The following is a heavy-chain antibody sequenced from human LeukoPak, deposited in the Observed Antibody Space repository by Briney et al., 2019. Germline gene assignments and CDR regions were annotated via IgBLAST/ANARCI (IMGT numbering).Heavy chain of an antibody. V-gene: IGHV3-74*01. J-gene: IGHJ4*02. CDR3: ARVLYSSSWYWGVFDY. Sequence: GGSLRLSCAASGFTFSSYWMHWVRQAPGKGLVWVSRINTDGSSTSYADSVKGRFTISRDNAKNTLYLQMNSLRAEDTAVYYCARVLYSSSWYWGVFDYWGQGTLVTVSS. CDR1: GFTFSSYW. D-gene: IGHD6-13*01. CDR2: INTDGSST.